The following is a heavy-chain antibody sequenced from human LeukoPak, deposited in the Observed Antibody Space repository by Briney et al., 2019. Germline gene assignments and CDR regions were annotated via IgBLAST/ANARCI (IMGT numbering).Heavy chain of an antibody. D-gene: IGHD3-3*01. CDR3: ARDPGGVVTIDWFDP. Sequence: GASVKVSCKASGGTFSSYTISWVRQAPGQGLEWMGRIIPILGIANYAQKFQGRVTITADKSTSTAYTELSSLRSEDTAVYYCARDPGGVVTIDWFDPWGQGTLVTVSS. V-gene: IGHV1-69*04. CDR1: GGTFSSYT. CDR2: IIPILGIA. J-gene: IGHJ5*02.